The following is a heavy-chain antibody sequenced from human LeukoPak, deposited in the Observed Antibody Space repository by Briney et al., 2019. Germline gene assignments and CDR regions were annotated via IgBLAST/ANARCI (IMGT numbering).Heavy chain of an antibody. V-gene: IGHV3-30*04. J-gene: IGHJ4*02. CDR3: ARDVSAVGGLERPATLGY. CDR2: ISYDGSKK. Sequence: GSLRLSCAASGFTFSSYAMHWVRQAPGKGLEWVAVISYDGSKKYYADYVKGRFTISRDKSKNTLYLQMNSLRPEDTAVYYCARDVSAVGGLERPATLGYWGQGTLVTVSS. D-gene: IGHD1-1*01. CDR1: GFTFSSYA.